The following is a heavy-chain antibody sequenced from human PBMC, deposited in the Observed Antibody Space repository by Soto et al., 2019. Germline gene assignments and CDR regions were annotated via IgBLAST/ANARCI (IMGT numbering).Heavy chain of an antibody. V-gene: IGHV3-23*01. CDR1: GFTFSSYA. CDR2: ISGSGGST. Sequence: PGGSLRLSCAASGFTFSSYAMSWVRQAPGKGLEWVSAISGSGGSTYYADSVKGRFTISRDNSKNTLYLQMNSLRAEDTAVYYCAKTRLKITFGGVIVNSRENYFDYWGQGTLVTVSS. D-gene: IGHD3-16*02. CDR3: AKTRLKITFGGVIVNSRENYFDY. J-gene: IGHJ4*02.